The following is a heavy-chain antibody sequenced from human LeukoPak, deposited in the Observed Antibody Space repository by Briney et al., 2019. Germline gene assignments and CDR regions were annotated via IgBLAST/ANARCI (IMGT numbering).Heavy chain of an antibody. CDR2: ISSSSSYI. V-gene: IGHV3-21*01. J-gene: IGHJ4*02. CDR1: GGSISSSNYY. CDR3: ARGGLGNFD. Sequence: ETLSLTCTVSGGSISSSNYYWNWVRQAPGKGLEWVSSISSSSSYIFYADSVKGRFTISRDNAKNSLYLQMNSLRAEDTAVYYCARGGLGNFDWGQGTLVTVSS. D-gene: IGHD4-23*01.